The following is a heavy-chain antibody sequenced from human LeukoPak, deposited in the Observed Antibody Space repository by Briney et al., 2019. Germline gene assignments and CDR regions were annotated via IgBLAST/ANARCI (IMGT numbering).Heavy chain of an antibody. J-gene: IGHJ6*02. CDR3: AREGYSSGWLDDYYYGMDV. Sequence: GGSLRLSRAASGFTFSSYSMNWVRQAPGKGLEWVSYISSSSTIYYADSVKGRFTVSRDNAKNSLYLQMNSLRAEDTAVYYCAREGYSSGWLDDYYYGMDVWGQGTTVTVSS. CDR2: ISSSSTI. D-gene: IGHD6-19*01. CDR1: GFTFSSYS. V-gene: IGHV3-48*04.